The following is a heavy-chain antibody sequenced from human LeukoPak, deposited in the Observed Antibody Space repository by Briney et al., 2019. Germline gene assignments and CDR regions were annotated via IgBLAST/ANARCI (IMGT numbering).Heavy chain of an antibody. Sequence: SETLSLTCTVSGDSFSGTSYYWGWIRQPPGKGLEWLGNIYYSGSTYYNPSLKSRVTISGDTSKNQFSLRLSFVTAADTAVYYCARVDCSSTRCYLGADWFDPWGQGTLVTVSS. CDR3: ARVDCSSTRCYLGADWFDP. CDR1: GDSFSGTSYY. CDR2: IYYSGST. J-gene: IGHJ5*02. V-gene: IGHV4-39*07. D-gene: IGHD2-2*01.